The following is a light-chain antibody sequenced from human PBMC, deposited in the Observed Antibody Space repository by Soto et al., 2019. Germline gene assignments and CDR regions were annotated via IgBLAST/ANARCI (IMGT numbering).Light chain of an antibody. V-gene: IGKV3-15*01. CDR3: QQYNNWPPDRT. CDR2: GAS. J-gene: IGKJ1*01. CDR1: QSVGSN. Sequence: EIVMTQSPATLSVSPGERATLSCRASQSVGSNLAWYQHRPGQAPRLLIYGASTMATCVPARFSGSGSGTEFTLTISSLQSEDFGIYFCQQYNNWPPDRTVGQGTKVEIK.